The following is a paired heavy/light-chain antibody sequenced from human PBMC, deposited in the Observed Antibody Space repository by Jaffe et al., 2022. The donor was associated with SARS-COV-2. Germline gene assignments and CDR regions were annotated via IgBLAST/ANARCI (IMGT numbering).Light chain of an antibody. CDR2: GAY. V-gene: IGKV1-39*01. Sequence: DIQMTQSPSSLSASVGDRVTITCRASQTISRYLNWYQQKPGKAPKLLIYGAYSLQSGVPSRFSGSGSGTDFTLTISSLQPEDLATYYCQQGHSTPITFGQGTRL. CDR1: QTISRY. J-gene: IGKJ5*01. CDR3: QQGHSTPIT.
Heavy chain of an antibody. CDR3: ARDQVPLVRYYDSSGRFDY. J-gene: IGHJ4*02. D-gene: IGHD3-22*01. V-gene: IGHV1-18*01. Sequence: QVQLVQSGAEVKKPGASVKVSCKASGYTFTSYGISWVRQAPGQGLEWMGWISAYNGNTNYAQKLQGRVTMTTDTSTSTAYMELRSLRSDDTAVYYCARDQVPLVRYYDSSGRFDYWGQVTLVTVSS. CDR1: GYTFTSYG. CDR2: ISAYNGNT.